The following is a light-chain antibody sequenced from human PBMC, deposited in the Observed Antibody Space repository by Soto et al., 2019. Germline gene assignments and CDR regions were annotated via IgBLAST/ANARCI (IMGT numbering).Light chain of an antibody. CDR3: QQYNNWPRIT. J-gene: IGKJ2*01. Sequence: EIVMTQSPATLSVSPGEKATLSCRASRSVSSNLAWYQQKPGQAPRLLIYGASTRATGIPARFSGSGSGTEFTLTISSLQSEDFALYYCQQYNNWPRITFGQGTKLEIK. CDR2: GAS. V-gene: IGKV3-15*01. CDR1: RSVSSN.